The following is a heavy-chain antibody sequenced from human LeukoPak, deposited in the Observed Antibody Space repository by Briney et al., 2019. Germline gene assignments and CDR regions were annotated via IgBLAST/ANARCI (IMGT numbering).Heavy chain of an antibody. Sequence: PSQTLSLTCTVSGGSISRGSYFWSWIRQPAGKGLEWIGRFYTSATPNYNPSLKSRVTISVDTSRNQFSLKLSSVTAADTAVYYCARGGIPDYWDQGILVTVSS. D-gene: IGHD2-21*01. J-gene: IGHJ4*02. CDR1: GGSISRGSYF. CDR2: FYTSATP. CDR3: ARGGIPDY. V-gene: IGHV4-61*02.